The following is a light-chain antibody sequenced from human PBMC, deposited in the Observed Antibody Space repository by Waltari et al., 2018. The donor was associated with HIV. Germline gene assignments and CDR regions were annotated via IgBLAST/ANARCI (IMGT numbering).Light chain of an antibody. CDR1: QTISTW. CDR2: KAS. Sequence: IQMTQSPSTLSASAGDRVAITCRASQTISTWLAWYQQKPGKGTKLLIYKASVLQSGVSSRFSGSGSGTEFTLTISSLQPDDFATYYCQQYFSPTWTFGQGTKVDI. J-gene: IGKJ1*01. V-gene: IGKV1-5*03. CDR3: QQYFSPTWT.